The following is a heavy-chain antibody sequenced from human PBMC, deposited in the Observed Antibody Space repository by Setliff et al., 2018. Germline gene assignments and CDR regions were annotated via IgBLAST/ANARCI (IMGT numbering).Heavy chain of an antibody. D-gene: IGHD3-22*01. J-gene: IGHJ3*01. Sequence: SETLSLTCTVYGGSFSNYYWSWIRQPPGKGLEWIGEINHSGSTNYNSSLTSRVTISVDTSKNQFSLKLSSVTAADTAVYYCARDPHYDPTYSLPGHAFDFWGQGIMVTVSS. CDR1: GGSFSNYY. V-gene: IGHV4-34*01. CDR3: ARDPHYDPTYSLPGHAFDF. CDR2: INHSGST.